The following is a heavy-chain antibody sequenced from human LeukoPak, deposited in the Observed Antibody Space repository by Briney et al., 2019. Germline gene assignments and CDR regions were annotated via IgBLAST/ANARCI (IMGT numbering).Heavy chain of an antibody. CDR2: IYSGGST. J-gene: IGHJ4*02. CDR1: GFTVSSNY. Sequence: PGGSLRLSCAASGFTVSSNYMSWVRQAPGKGLEWVSVIYSGGSTYYADSVKGRFTISRDNSKNTLYLQMNSLRAEDTAVYYCAKGGRGCSSTSCPQRKYYFDYWGQGTLVTVSS. V-gene: IGHV3-66*01. CDR3: AKGGRGCSSTSCPQRKYYFDY. D-gene: IGHD2-2*01.